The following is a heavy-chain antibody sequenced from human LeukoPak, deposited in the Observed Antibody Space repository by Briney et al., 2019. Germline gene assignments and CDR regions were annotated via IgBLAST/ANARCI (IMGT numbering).Heavy chain of an antibody. CDR2: ITIGVQT. D-gene: IGHD2-15*01. V-gene: IGHV3-23*01. CDR3: AKYCSGGNCYSGLY. CDR1: GFIFSNYA. J-gene: IGHJ4*02. Sequence: GGSLRLSCAASGFIFSNYAMTWVRQAPGKGLQWVSTITIGVQTYYADSVTGRFTIPRDNSKNTLYLQMNRLTAQGTAVYQCAKYCSGGNCYSGLYWGEGALVTVSS.